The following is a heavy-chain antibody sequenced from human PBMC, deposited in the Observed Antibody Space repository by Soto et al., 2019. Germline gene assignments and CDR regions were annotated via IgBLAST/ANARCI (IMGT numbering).Heavy chain of an antibody. CDR2: INPSGGST. D-gene: IGHD6-13*01. CDR1: GYTLTSYY. Sequence: QVQLVQSGAEVKKPGASVKVSCKASGYTLTSYYMHWVRQAPGQGLEGRGIINPSGGSTSYAQKFQGRVTMTRDTSTSTVYMELSSLRSEDTAVYYCASTEVRSYRSSWYNYWGQGTLVTVSS. CDR3: ASTEVRSYRSSWYNY. J-gene: IGHJ4*02. V-gene: IGHV1-46*01.